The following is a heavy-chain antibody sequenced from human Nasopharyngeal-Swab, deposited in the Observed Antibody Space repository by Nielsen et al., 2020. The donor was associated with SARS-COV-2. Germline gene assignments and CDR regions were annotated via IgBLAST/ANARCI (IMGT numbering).Heavy chain of an antibody. D-gene: IGHD3-22*01. Sequence: GESLKISCAASGFTLSSYALNWVRQAPGKGLEWVSSIGGYVDSTFYADSVKGRFTISRDRSKNTFYLQMNSLRVEDTAVYYCAKDYDSSGYYYSAADYWGQGTLVTVSS. V-gene: IGHV3-23*01. CDR1: GFTLSSYA. J-gene: IGHJ4*02. CDR2: IGGYVDST. CDR3: AKDYDSSGYYYSAADY.